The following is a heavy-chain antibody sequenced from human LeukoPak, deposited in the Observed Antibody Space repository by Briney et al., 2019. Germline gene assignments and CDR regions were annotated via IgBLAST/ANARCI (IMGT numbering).Heavy chain of an antibody. CDR3: ARARLNYYDSSGYGY. Sequence: GGSLRLSCAASGFTFSNYWMHWVRQAPGQGLVWVSRIQTDGSSTSYADSVKGRFTISRDNAKNSLYLQMNSLRAEDTAVYYCARARLNYYDSSGYGYWGQGTLVTVSS. V-gene: IGHV3-74*01. D-gene: IGHD3-22*01. CDR2: IQTDGSST. CDR1: GFTFSNYW. J-gene: IGHJ4*02.